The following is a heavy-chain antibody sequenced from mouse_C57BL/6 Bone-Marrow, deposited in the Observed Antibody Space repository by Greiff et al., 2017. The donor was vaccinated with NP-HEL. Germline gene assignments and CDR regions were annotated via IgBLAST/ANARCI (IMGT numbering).Heavy chain of an antibody. CDR3: AISLLRPWYFDV. J-gene: IGHJ1*03. CDR1: GYTFTSYW. CDR2: IYPGSGST. D-gene: IGHD1-2*01. Sequence: QVQLQQPGAELVKPGASVKMSCKASGYTFTSYWITWVKQRPGQGLEWIGDIYPGSGSTNYNEKFKSKATLTVDTSSTTAYMQLSSLTSEDAAVYYCAISLLRPWYFDVWGTGTTVTVSS. V-gene: IGHV1-55*01.